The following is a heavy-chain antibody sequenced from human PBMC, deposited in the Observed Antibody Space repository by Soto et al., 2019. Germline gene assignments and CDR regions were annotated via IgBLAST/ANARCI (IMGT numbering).Heavy chain of an antibody. J-gene: IGHJ4*02. D-gene: IGHD2-2*01. CDR1: GGMFYSSA. CDR3: SFPPNCTYQRTRN. Sequence: GASVKVSCKASGGMFYSSAINWVRQAPGQGLEWMGGIVPMNGSPKYAQEFLGRVTISADASATTAYMDLSGLKSEDTAVYYCSFPPNCTYQRTRNWGGGTQVPVS. CDR2: IVPMNGSP. V-gene: IGHV1-69*13.